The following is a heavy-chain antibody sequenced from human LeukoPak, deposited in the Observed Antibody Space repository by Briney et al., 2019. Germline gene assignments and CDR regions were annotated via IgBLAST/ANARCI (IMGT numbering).Heavy chain of an antibody. CDR2: IKQDGTEK. V-gene: IGHV3-7*04. CDR1: GFTLSNSW. J-gene: IGHJ4*02. CDR3: PRAAC. Sequence: GGSLRLSCAASGFTLSNSWMSWVRQAPGKGLEWVANIKQDGTEKYYVDSVKGRFTISRDNARNSLYLQMNSLRAEDTAVYHCPRAACWGQGTLVTVSS.